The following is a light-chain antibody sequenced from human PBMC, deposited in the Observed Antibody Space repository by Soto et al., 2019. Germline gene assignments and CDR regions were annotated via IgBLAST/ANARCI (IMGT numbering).Light chain of an antibody. Sequence: QSVLTQSPSASASLGASVKLTCTLSSGHSSYAIAWHQQQPEKGPRYLMKLNSDGSHNKGDGIPDRLSGSSSGAERYLTISSLQSEDEADYYCQTWGTDCSVVFGGGTKLTVL. V-gene: IGLV4-69*01. CDR2: LNSDGSH. CDR3: QTWGTDCSVV. J-gene: IGLJ2*01. CDR1: SGHSSYA.